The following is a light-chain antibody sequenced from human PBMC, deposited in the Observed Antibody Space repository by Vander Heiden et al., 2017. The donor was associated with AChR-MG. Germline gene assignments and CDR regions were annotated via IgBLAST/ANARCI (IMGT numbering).Light chain of an antibody. CDR3: QKYNSAPPFT. Sequence: DIQMPQSPSSLSASVGDRVTITCRASQGISNYLAWYQQRPGKVPKLLIYAASTLQSGVPSRFSGSGSGTDFTLTISSLQPEEVASYYCQKYNSAPPFTFGPGTKVDLK. V-gene: IGKV1-27*01. CDR1: QGISNY. CDR2: AAS. J-gene: IGKJ3*01.